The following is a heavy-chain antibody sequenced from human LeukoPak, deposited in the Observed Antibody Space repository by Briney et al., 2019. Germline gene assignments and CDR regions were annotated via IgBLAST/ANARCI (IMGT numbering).Heavy chain of an antibody. V-gene: IGHV4-4*02. CDR2: IYHSGST. J-gene: IGHJ3*02. Sequence: SETLSLTCAASGGSISSSNWWSWVRQPPGKGLEWIGEIYHSGSTNYNPSLKSRVTISVDKSKNRFSLKLSSVTAADTAVYYCASLGRYDAFDIWGQGTMVTVSS. D-gene: IGHD4-17*01. CDR1: GGSISSSNW. CDR3: ASLGRYDAFDI.